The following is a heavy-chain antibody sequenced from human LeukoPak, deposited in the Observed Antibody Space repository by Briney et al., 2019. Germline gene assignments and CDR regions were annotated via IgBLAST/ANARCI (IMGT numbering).Heavy chain of an antibody. J-gene: IGHJ3*02. CDR2: ISYIGST. CDR3: ARDPTTVTKGLDI. D-gene: IGHD4-17*01. CDR1: GGSFSSHY. Sequence: SETLSLTCTVAGGSFSSHYWSWIRQPPGKGLEWIGYISYIGSTNYNPSLKSRVTISVDTSKNQFSLKLSSVTAADTAVYYCARDPTTVTKGLDIWGQGTMVTVSS. V-gene: IGHV4-59*11.